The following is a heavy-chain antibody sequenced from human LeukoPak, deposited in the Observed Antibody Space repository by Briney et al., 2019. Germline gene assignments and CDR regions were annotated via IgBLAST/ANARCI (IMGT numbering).Heavy chain of an antibody. CDR1: GGSLSGFH. Sequence: SETLSLTCTVSGGSLSGFHWAWIRQPPGKGLEWIGYINYSGSTKYYPSLKSRVTISVDTSKNQFSLELNSVTAADTAVYYCARKGSVTYSPFDYWGQGSLVTVSS. CDR3: ARKGSVTYSPFDY. D-gene: IGHD1-26*01. J-gene: IGHJ4*02. CDR2: INYSGST. V-gene: IGHV4-59*01.